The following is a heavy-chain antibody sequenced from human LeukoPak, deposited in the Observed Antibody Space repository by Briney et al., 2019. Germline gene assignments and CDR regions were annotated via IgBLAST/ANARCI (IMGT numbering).Heavy chain of an antibody. J-gene: IGHJ4*02. CDR3: ARVFFYYDSSGYYL. D-gene: IGHD3-22*01. Sequence: PGGSLRLSCAASGFTFSSYEMNWVRQAPGKGLEWVSYISSSGSTIYYADSVKGRFTISRDNAKNSLYLQMNSLRAEDTAVYYCARVFFYYDSSGYYLWGQGTLVTVSS. V-gene: IGHV3-48*03. CDR1: GFTFSSYE. CDR2: ISSSGSTI.